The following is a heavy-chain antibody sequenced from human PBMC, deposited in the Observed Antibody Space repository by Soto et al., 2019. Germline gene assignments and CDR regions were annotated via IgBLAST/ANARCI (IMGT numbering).Heavy chain of an antibody. CDR1: GGSFSGYY. Sequence: QVQLQQWGAGLLKPSETLSLTCAVYGGSFSGYYWSWIRQPPGKGLEWIGEINHSGSTNYNPSLKSRFTISVDTSKIQFSLKLSSVTAADTAVYYCASGVVATSGWFDPWGQGTLVTVSS. D-gene: IGHD2-15*01. V-gene: IGHV4-34*01. CDR2: INHSGST. J-gene: IGHJ5*02. CDR3: ASGVVATSGWFDP.